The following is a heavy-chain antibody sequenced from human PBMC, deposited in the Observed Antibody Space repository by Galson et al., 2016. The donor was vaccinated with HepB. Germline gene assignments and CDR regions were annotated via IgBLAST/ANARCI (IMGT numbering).Heavy chain of an antibody. V-gene: IGHV3-74*01. J-gene: IGHJ6*01. CDR1: GFTFTSYW. CDR2: INSDGSST. CDR3: ARVGVIPYYYYGMDV. Sequence: SLRLSCAASGFTFTSYWIHWVRQVPGEGLVRVQRINSDGSSTPSEDSVQGRFTISRDNAKNTVYLQMNSLRVEDTSVYYCARVGVIPYYYYGMDVWGQGTMVIVSS. D-gene: IGHD3-10*01.